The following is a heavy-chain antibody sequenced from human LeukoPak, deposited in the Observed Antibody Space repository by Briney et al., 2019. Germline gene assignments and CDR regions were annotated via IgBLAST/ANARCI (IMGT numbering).Heavy chain of an antibody. Sequence: TGGSLRLSCAASGFTFDNYGMSWVRLAPGKGLEWVPGINWNGGSIGYAHSVKGRFTISRDNAKNSLYLQMNSLRAEDTALYYCARVGIYGDYGRYFDYWGQGTLVTVSS. J-gene: IGHJ4*02. D-gene: IGHD4-17*01. CDR3: ARVGIYGDYGRYFDY. CDR2: INWNGGSI. CDR1: GFTFDNYG. V-gene: IGHV3-20*04.